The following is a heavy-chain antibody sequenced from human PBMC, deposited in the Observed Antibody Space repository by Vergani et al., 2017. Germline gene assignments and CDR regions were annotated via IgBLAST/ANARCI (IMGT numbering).Heavy chain of an antibody. CDR2: IYSGGST. D-gene: IGHD2-8*01. V-gene: IGHV3-66*02. CDR3: ATYYCTNGVCSSPYYYYGMDV. Sequence: EVQLVESGGGLVQPGGSLRLSCAASGFTVSSNYMSWVRQAPGKWLEWVSVIYSGGSTYYADSVKGRFTISRDNSKNTLYLQMNSLRAEDTAVYYCATYYCTNGVCSSPYYYYGMDVWGQGTTVTVSS. J-gene: IGHJ6*02. CDR1: GFTVSSNY.